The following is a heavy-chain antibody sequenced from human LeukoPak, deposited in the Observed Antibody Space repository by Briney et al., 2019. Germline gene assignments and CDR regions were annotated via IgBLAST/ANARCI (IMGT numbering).Heavy chain of an antibody. CDR2: IYYSGST. CDR3: ARDQGYCSSTSCFDAPTSQNYYYYYGMDV. Sequence: SETLSLTCTVSGGSISSGGYYWSWIRQHPGKGLEWIGYIYYSGSTYYNPSLKSRVTISVDTSKNQFSLKLSSVTAADTAVYYCARDQGYCSSTSCFDAPTSQNYYYYYGMDVWGQGTTVTVSS. J-gene: IGHJ6*02. CDR1: GGSISSGGYY. V-gene: IGHV4-31*03. D-gene: IGHD2-2*01.